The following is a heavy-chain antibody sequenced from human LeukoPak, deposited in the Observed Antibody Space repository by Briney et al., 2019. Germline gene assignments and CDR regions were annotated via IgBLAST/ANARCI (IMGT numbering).Heavy chain of an antibody. J-gene: IGHJ4*02. V-gene: IGHV3-21*06. D-gene: IGHD6-6*01. Sequence: GGSLRLSCVASGFTFRIYSMNWVRQAPGKGLEWVAPMSSSSSFITYADSIKGRFTISRDNAKNSLYLQMNSLRAEDTAVYYCVKNRQSSSSDFDYWGQGTLVTVSS. CDR1: GFTFRIYS. CDR3: VKNRQSSSSDFDY. CDR2: MSSSSSFI.